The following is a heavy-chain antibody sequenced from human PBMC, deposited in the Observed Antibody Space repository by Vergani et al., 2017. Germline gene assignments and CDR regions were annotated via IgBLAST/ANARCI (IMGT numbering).Heavy chain of an antibody. D-gene: IGHD2-21*02. CDR3: ARDRRRDCGCDCAAYYYFDY. V-gene: IGHV1-69*18. J-gene: IGHJ4*02. Sequence: QVQLVQSGAEVKKPGSSVKVSCKASGGTFSSYAISWVRQAPGQGLEWMGRIIPIFGTANYAQKFQGRVTITADASTSTAYMELSSLRSEDTAVYYCARDRRRDCGCDCAAYYYFDYWGQGTLVTVSS. CDR2: IIPIFGTA. CDR1: GGTFSSYA.